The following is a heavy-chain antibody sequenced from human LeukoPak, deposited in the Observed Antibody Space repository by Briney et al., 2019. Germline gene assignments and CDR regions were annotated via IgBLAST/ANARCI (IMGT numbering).Heavy chain of an antibody. D-gene: IGHD5-24*01. J-gene: IGHJ4*02. V-gene: IGHV4-59*08. CDR3: ARLYLPATRFDY. CDR1: GGSINSYY. Sequence: PSETLSLTCTASGGSINSYYWSWIRQPPGKGLEWIGYIYYSGRTNYNPSLKSRITMSVDTSKNQFSLKLTSVTAADTAVYYCARLYLPATRFDYWGQGTLVTVSS. CDR2: IYYSGRT.